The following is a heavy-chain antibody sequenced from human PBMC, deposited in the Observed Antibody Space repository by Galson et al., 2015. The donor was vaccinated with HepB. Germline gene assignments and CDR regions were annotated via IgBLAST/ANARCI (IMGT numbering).Heavy chain of an antibody. CDR3: ARIPRVRWLRLVLDY. Sequence: SLRLSCAASGFTFSSYAMHWVRQAPGKGLEWVAVISYDGSNKYYADSVKGRFTISRDNSKNTLYLQMNSLRAEDTAVYYCARIPRVRWLRLVLDYWGQGTLVTVSS. J-gene: IGHJ4*02. CDR1: GFTFSSYA. D-gene: IGHD5-12*01. V-gene: IGHV3-30*04. CDR2: ISYDGSNK.